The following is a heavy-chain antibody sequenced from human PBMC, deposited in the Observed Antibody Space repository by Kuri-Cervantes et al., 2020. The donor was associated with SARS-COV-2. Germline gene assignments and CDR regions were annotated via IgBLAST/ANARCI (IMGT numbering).Heavy chain of an antibody. D-gene: IGHD6-19*01. J-gene: IGHJ4*02. CDR1: GGTFSGYA. Sequence: SVKVSCKASGGTFSGYAISWVRQAPGQGLEWMGGIIPIFGTANYAQKFQGRVTITADESTSTAYMELSSLRSEDTAVYYCARGIRAPLYSSGWYSNWGQGTLVTVSS. CDR3: ARGIRAPLYSSGWYSN. CDR2: IIPIFGTA. V-gene: IGHV1-69*13.